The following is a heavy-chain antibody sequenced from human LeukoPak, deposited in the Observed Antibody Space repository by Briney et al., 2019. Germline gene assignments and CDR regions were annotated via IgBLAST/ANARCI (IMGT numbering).Heavy chain of an antibody. CDR2: IYSGGST. J-gene: IGHJ6*03. D-gene: IGHD2-2*01. V-gene: IGHV3-66*02. CDR1: GFTVSSNY. CDR3: ARGVDCSSTSCTYYYYYYVDV. Sequence: PGGSLRLSCAASGFTVSSNYMSWVRQAPGKGLEWVSVIYSGGSTYYADSVKGRFTISRDNSKNTLYLQMSSLRAEDTAVYYWARGVDCSSTSCTYYYYYYVDVWGKGTPVTVSS.